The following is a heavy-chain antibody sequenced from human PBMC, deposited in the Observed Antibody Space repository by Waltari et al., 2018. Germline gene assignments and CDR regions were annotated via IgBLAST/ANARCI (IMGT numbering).Heavy chain of an antibody. CDR2: SYYSGST. D-gene: IGHD6-6*01. Sequence: QLQLQESGPGLVKPSETLSLTCTVPGGSISSSSYYSGWIRQPPGKGLGWIGSSYYSGSTYYNPSLKSRVTISVDTSKNQFSLKLSSVTAADTAVYYCARGIAARPFDPWGQGTLVTVSS. CDR3: ARGIAARPFDP. V-gene: IGHV4-39*01. J-gene: IGHJ5*02. CDR1: GGSISSSSYY.